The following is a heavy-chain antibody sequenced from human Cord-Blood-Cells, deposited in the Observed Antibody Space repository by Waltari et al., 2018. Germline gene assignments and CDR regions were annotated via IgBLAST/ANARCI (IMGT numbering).Heavy chain of an antibody. J-gene: IGHJ3*02. Sequence: QVQLQQSGPGLVKPSQTLSLTCAISGHSVSSNRPAWHWIRQSPSTGLEWLGRTYYRSKWYNDYAVSVKSRITINPDTSKNQFSLQLNSVTPEDTAVYYCAAQAYYDILTGYYAFDIWGQGTMVTVSS. CDR3: AAQAYYDILTGYYAFDI. CDR2: TYYRSKWYN. D-gene: IGHD3-9*01. CDR1: GHSVSSNRPA. V-gene: IGHV6-1*01.